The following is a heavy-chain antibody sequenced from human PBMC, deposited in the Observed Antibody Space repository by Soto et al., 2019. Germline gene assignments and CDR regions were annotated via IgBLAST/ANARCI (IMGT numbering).Heavy chain of an antibody. CDR1: VFTFTSSA. CDR3: AAVRLGSSSSGYFDY. CDR2: IVVGSGNT. Sequence: QMQLVQSGPEVKKPGTSVKVSCKASVFTFTSSAVQWVRQARGQRLEWIGWIVVGSGNTNYAQKFQERVTITRDMSTSTAYMELSSLRSEDTAVYYCAAVRLGSSSSGYFDYWGQGTLVTVSS. J-gene: IGHJ4*02. D-gene: IGHD6-6*01. V-gene: IGHV1-58*01.